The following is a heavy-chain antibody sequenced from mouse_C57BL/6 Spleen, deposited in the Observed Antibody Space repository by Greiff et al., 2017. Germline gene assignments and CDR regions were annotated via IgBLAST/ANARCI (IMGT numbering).Heavy chain of an antibody. CDR3: ARRGYDYDLFDY. CDR1: GYTFTSYW. CDR2: IDPSDSYT. J-gene: IGHJ2*01. Sequence: QVQLQQSGAELVMPGASVKLSCKASGYTFTSYWMHWVKQRPGQGLEWIGEIDPSDSYTNYNQKFKGKSTLTVDKSSSTAYMQLSSLTSEDSAVYYCARRGYDYDLFDYWGQGTTLTVSS. D-gene: IGHD2-4*01. V-gene: IGHV1-69*01.